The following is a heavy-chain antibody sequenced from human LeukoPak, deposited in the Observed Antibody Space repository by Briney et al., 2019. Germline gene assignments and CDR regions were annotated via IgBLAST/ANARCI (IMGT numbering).Heavy chain of an antibody. V-gene: IGHV6-1*01. CDR2: TYYRSKWYN. Sequence: SQTLSLTCAISGDSVSSNTAAWNWNRQSPSRGLEWLGRTYYRSKWYNDYAVSVKGRITINPDTSKNQFSLQLNSVTPDDTAIYYCARYSHDVPPSWGQGTQVTVSS. CDR1: GDSVSSNTAA. CDR3: ARYSHDVPPS. J-gene: IGHJ5*02. D-gene: IGHD5-18*01.